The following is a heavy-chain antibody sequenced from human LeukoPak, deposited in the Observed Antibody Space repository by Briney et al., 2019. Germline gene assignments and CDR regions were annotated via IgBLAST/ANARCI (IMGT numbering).Heavy chain of an antibody. D-gene: IGHD6-13*01. V-gene: IGHV4-38-2*02. CDR3: ARDRGAAAGIFDY. J-gene: IGHJ4*02. CDR2: IYHSGST. CDR1: GYSISSGHY. Sequence: SETLSLTCTVSGYSISSGHYWGWIRQPPGKGLEWIGSIYHSGSTYYNPSLKSRVTISVDTSKNQFSLKLSSVTAADTAVYYCARDRGAAAGIFDYWGQGTLVTVSS.